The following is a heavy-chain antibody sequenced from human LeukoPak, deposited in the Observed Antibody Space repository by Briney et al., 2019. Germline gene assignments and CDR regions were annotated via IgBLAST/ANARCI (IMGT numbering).Heavy chain of an antibody. D-gene: IGHD1-26*01. V-gene: IGHV1-46*01. CDR1: GYSFTSYY. J-gene: IGHJ1*01. CDR2: IDPSGGST. Sequence: ASVKVSCKASGYSFTSYYMQWLRQAPEQGLEWMGIIDPSGGSTGYAPKFQGRVIMTRDTSTSTVYMDLSSLRSEDTAVYYCARDSSGSYDHWGQGTLVTVYS. CDR3: ARDSSGSYDH.